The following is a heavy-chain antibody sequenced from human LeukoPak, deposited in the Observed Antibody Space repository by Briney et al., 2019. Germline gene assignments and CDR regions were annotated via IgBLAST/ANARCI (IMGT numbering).Heavy chain of an antibody. D-gene: IGHD2-21*01. CDR1: XGXXSXXX. J-gene: IGHJ4*02. CDR2: MSYSGST. Sequence: SETLSLTCTVSXGXXSXXXXXXIXXXXXKXXXXIGYMSYSGSTNYNPSLKSRVTMSVDTSKNQFSLKLSSVTAADTAVYYCARSRLPFFEANYDYWGQGTLVTVSS. CDR3: ARSRLPFFEANYDY. V-gene: IGHV4-59*01.